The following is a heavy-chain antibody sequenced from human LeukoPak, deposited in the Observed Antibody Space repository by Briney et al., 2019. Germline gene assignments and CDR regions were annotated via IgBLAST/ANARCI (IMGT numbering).Heavy chain of an antibody. CDR1: GGTFNTYA. J-gene: IGHJ5*02. D-gene: IGHD5-18*01. Sequence: ASVKVSCKASGGTFNTYAFTWVRQAPGQGLEWMGLINPSGGSTRYAQKFQGRVTMTRDMSTSTVYMELSSLRSEDTAVYYCARALPHRRLMDTTMEQHWFDPWGQGTLVTVSS. CDR2: INPSGGST. V-gene: IGHV1-46*02. CDR3: ARALPHRRLMDTTMEQHWFDP.